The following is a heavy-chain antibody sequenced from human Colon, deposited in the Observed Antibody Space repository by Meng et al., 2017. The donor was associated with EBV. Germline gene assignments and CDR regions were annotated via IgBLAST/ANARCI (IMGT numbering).Heavy chain of an antibody. Sequence: QVQLQQRGAGLLKPSETLSLTCTVSGGSFSGYYWRWIRQSPGKGLEWIGEINHGGRTTYNPSLKSRVTISIDNSKNQFSLTLTSVTAADTAVYCCVYNGWYSLLYWGQGILVTVAS. D-gene: IGHD1-1*01. CDR3: VYNGWYSLLY. V-gene: IGHV4-34*01. J-gene: IGHJ4*02. CDR1: GGSFSGYY. CDR2: INHGGRT.